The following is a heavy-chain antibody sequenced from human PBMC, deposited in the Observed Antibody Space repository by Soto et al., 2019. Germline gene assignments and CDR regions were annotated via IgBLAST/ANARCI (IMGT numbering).Heavy chain of an antibody. D-gene: IGHD6-19*01. CDR1: GYTFTSYA. Sequence: QVQLVQSGAEEKKPGASVKVSCKASGYTFTSYAMHWVRQAPGQRLEWMGWINAGNGNTKYSQKFQGRVTITRDTSASTAYLELSRLPSEDTVVYYCARSLGIAVADYWGPGTLVTV. CDR2: INAGNGNT. CDR3: ARSLGIAVADY. J-gene: IGHJ4*02. V-gene: IGHV1-3*05.